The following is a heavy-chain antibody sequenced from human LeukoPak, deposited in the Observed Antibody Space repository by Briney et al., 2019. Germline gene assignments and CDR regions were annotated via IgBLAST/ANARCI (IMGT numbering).Heavy chain of an antibody. Sequence: SGTLSLTCSVSGDSISTNEWWSWVRQPPGKGLEWIGEVLHSRSTNYNPSLKSRVTISIDKSKNQFSLEVTSVTAADTAIYYCARDLAVAGTNYFDFWGQGVLVTVSS. CDR1: GDSISTNEW. J-gene: IGHJ4*02. V-gene: IGHV4-4*02. CDR3: ARDLAVAGTNYFDF. CDR2: VLHSRST. D-gene: IGHD6-19*01.